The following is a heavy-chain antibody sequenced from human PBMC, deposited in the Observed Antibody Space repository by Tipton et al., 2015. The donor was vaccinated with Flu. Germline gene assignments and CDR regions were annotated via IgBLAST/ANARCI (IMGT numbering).Heavy chain of an antibody. V-gene: IGHV4-59*01. CDR1: GGSISSYY. Sequence: TLSLTCTVSGGSISSYYWSWIRQPPGKGLEWIGYIYYSGSTNYNPSLKSRVTISVDTSKNQFSLKLSSVTAADTAVYYCARDRPNYYYYYGMDVWGQGTTVTVSS. CDR3: ARDRPNYYYYYGMDV. J-gene: IGHJ6*02. CDR2: IYYSGST.